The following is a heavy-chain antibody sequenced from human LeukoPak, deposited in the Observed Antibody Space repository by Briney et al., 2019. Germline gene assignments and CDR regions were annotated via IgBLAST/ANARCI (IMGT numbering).Heavy chain of an antibody. CDR2: ISGSGGST. CDR3: AKDYYDSSGYYYGAYYYYYYGMDV. D-gene: IGHD3-22*01. Sequence: GGSLRLSCAASGFTFSSYAMGWVRQAPGKGLEWVSAISGSGGSTYYADSVKGRFTISRDNSKNTLYLQMNSLRAEDTAVYYCAKDYYDSSGYYYGAYYYYYYGMDVWGQGTTVTVSS. CDR1: GFTFSSYA. V-gene: IGHV3-23*01. J-gene: IGHJ6*02.